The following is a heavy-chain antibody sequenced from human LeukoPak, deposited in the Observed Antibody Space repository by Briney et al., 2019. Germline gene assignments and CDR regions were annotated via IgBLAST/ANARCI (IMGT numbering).Heavy chain of an antibody. CDR1: GYTFSPQW. D-gene: IGHD3-10*01. CDR2: IYPRDSDT. CDR3: ARHSDVIGAI. J-gene: IGHJ4*02. Sequence: GESLKISCKASGYTFSPQWISWVRQKSGSGLEWMGIIYPRDSDTRYSPSFQGHVSISVDTSINTAYLEWSMLEASDTAIYYCARHSDVIGAIWGQGTLVTVSS. V-gene: IGHV5-51*01.